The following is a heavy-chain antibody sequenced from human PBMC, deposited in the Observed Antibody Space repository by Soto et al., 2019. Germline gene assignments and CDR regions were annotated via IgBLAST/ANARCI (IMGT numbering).Heavy chain of an antibody. CDR1: GFTFSSYA. V-gene: IGHV3-23*01. CDR3: AKGSGLAVAADVYYYCYYMDV. D-gene: IGHD6-19*01. Sequence: EVQLLESGGGLVQPGGSLRLSCAASGFTFSSYAMSWVRQAPGKGLEWVSAISGSGGSTYYADSVKGRFTISRDNSKNRLYPQMNSLRAEDTAVYYCAKGSGLAVAADVYYYCYYMDVWGKGTTVTVSS. J-gene: IGHJ6*03. CDR2: ISGSGGST.